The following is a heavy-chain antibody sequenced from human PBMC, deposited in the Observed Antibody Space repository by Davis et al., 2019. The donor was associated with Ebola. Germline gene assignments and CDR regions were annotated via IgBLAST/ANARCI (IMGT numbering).Heavy chain of an antibody. Sequence: GESLKISCAASGFTFNSYAVNWVRQAPGKGLEWVSVIYSGGSTYYADSVKGRFTISRDNSKNTLYLQMNSLRAEDTAVYYCARGGGTYYYYGMDVWGQGTTVTVSS. D-gene: IGHD1-1*01. V-gene: IGHV3-66*02. CDR1: GFTFNSYA. J-gene: IGHJ6*02. CDR2: IYSGGST. CDR3: ARGGGTYYYYGMDV.